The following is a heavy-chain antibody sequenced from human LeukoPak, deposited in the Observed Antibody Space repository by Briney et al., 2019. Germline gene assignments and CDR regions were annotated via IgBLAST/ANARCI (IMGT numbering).Heavy chain of an antibody. CDR1: GFTFSSYS. Sequence: GGSLRLFCAASGFTFSSYSMKWVRQAPGKGLEWVSSISSSSSYIYYADSVKGRFTISGDNAKNSLYLQMNSLRAEDTAVYYCARDLTYGDYGFDYWGQGTLVTVSS. J-gene: IGHJ4*02. CDR3: ARDLTYGDYGFDY. D-gene: IGHD4-17*01. V-gene: IGHV3-21*01. CDR2: ISSSSSYI.